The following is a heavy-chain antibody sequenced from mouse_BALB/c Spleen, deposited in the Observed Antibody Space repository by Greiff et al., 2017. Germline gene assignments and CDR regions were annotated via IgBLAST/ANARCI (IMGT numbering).Heavy chain of an antibody. CDR1: GFSLTSYG. V-gene: IGHV2-9*02. D-gene: IGHD1-1*01. Sequence: QVQLQQSGPGLVAPSQSLSITCTVSGFSLTSYGVHWVRQPPGKGLEWLGVIWAGGSTNYNSALMSRLSISKDNSKSQVFLKMNSLQTDDTAMYYCAREGRKVERYFDYWGQGTTLTVSS. J-gene: IGHJ2*01. CDR3: AREGRKVERYFDY. CDR2: IWAGGST.